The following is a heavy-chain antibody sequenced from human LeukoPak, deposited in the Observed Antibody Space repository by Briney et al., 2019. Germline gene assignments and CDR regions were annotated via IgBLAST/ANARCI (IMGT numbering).Heavy chain of an antibody. CDR1: GGSFSGYY. D-gene: IGHD6-13*01. CDR2: INHSGST. J-gene: IGHJ5*02. Sequence: PSETLSLTCAVYGGSFSGYYWSSIRQPPGKGLEWIGEINHSGSTNYTPSLKSRVTMSVDTSKNQFSLKLSSVTAADTAVYYCARGGSWYAWFDPWGQGTLVTVSS. CDR3: ARGGSWYAWFDP. V-gene: IGHV4-34*01.